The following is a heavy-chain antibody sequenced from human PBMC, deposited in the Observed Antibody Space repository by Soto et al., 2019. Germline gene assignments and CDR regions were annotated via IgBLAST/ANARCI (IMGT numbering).Heavy chain of an antibody. CDR3: TRGQFTMVRGVIPVYY. J-gene: IGHJ4*02. V-gene: IGHV3-49*03. CDR1: GFTFGDYA. Sequence: GGSLRLSCTASGFTFGDYAMSWFRQAPGKGLEWVGFIRSKAYGGTTEYAASVKGRFTISRDDSKSIAYLQMNSLKTEDTAVYYCTRGQFTMVRGVIPVYYWGQGTLVTVSS. CDR2: IRSKAYGGTT. D-gene: IGHD3-10*01.